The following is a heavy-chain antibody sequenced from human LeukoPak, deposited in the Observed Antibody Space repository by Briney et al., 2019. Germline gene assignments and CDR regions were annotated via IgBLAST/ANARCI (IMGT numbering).Heavy chain of an antibody. CDR3: ARLRVWELLPFDY. J-gene: IGHJ4*02. V-gene: IGHV1-2*02. CDR2: INPNSGGT. D-gene: IGHD1-26*01. CDR1: GYTFTGYY. Sequence: ASVKVSCKASGYTFTGYYMHWVRQAPGQGLEWMGWINPNSGGTNYAQKFQGRVTMTRDTSISTAYMELSRLRSDDTAVYYCARLRVWELLPFDYWGQGTLVTVSS.